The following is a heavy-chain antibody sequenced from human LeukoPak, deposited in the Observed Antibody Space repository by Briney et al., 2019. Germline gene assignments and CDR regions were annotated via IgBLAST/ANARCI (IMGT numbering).Heavy chain of an antibody. CDR1: GYTFTSYG. CDR3: ARDFLRGIQLIPGY. D-gene: IGHD5-18*01. CDR2: ISAYNGNT. V-gene: IGHV1-18*01. J-gene: IGHJ4*02. Sequence: ASVKVSCKASGYTFTSYGISWVRQAPGQGLEWMGWISAYNGNTNYAQKFQGRVTMTRDTSISTAYMELSRLRSDDTAVYYCARDFLRGIQLIPGYWGQGTLVTVSS.